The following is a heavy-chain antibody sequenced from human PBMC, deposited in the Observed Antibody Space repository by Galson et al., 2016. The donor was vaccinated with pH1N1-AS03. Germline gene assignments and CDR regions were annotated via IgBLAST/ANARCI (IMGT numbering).Heavy chain of an antibody. Sequence: SLRLSCAASGFTFDDYAMHWVRQAPGKGLEWVSSISWNSNKIDYADSVKGRFTISRDSAKNSLNLQMNSLRAEDTALYYCIKGGAASADFFDIWGQGTLVTVSS. D-gene: IGHD3/OR15-3a*01. V-gene: IGHV3-9*01. CDR1: GFTFDDYA. CDR2: ISWNSNKI. J-gene: IGHJ4*02. CDR3: IKGGAASADFFDI.